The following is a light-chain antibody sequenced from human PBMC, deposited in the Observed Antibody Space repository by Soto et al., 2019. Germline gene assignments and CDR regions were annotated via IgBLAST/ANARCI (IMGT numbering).Light chain of an antibody. Sequence: DIQMTQSPSSLSASVGDRVTITCRASQSISSWLAWYQQKPGKAPKLLIYKASSLESGVPSRFSGSGSGTEFTLTISSLQPDDFATYYCQQYNSYVSTFGQGTKVDI. V-gene: IGKV1-5*03. J-gene: IGKJ1*01. CDR1: QSISSW. CDR2: KAS. CDR3: QQYNSYVST.